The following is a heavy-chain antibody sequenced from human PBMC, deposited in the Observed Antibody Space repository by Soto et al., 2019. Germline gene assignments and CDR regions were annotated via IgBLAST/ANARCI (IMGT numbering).Heavy chain of an antibody. CDR3: ARPPGSSGPQY. Sequence: SETLSLTCTVSGGTVNISSYYWGWIRQPPGKGLEWIGSIYYSGSTYYNPSLKSRVTISVDTSKNQFSLKLSSVTAADTAVYYCARPPGSSGPQYWGQGTLVTVSS. CDR2: IYYSGST. CDR1: GGTVNISSYY. D-gene: IGHD6-19*01. V-gene: IGHV4-39*01. J-gene: IGHJ4*02.